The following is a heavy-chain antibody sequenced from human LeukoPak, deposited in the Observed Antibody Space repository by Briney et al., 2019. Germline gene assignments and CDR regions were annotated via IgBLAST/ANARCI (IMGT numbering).Heavy chain of an antibody. V-gene: IGHV1-69*04. CDR1: GGTFSSYT. J-gene: IGHJ4*02. D-gene: IGHD3-22*01. CDR2: IIPILGIA. CDR3: ARDRSQGYYDSSGYSIDY. Sequence: GASVKVSCKASGGTFSSYTISWVRQAPGQGLEWMGRIIPILGIANYAQKFRGRVTITADKSTSTAYMELSSLRSEDTAVYYCARDRSQGYYDSSGYSIDYWGQGTLVTVSS.